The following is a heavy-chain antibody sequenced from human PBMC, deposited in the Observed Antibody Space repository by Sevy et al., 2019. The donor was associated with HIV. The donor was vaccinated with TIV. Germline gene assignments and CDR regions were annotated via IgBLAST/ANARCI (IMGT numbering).Heavy chain of an antibody. CDR2: IRYDGINK. CDR1: GFTFSSYS. J-gene: IGHJ6*02. Sequence: GGSLRLSCVASGFTFSSYSMNWVRQAPGKGLEGVAFIRYDGINKYYVDSVKGRSTISRDNSKDTLYLEMKSLRLEDTAIYYCAKGGSGGIDHYGMDVWGQGTTVTVSS. D-gene: IGHD6-25*01. CDR3: AKGGSGGIDHYGMDV. V-gene: IGHV3-30*02.